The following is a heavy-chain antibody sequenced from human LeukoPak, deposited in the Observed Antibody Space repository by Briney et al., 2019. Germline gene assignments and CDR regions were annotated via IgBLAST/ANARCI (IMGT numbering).Heavy chain of an antibody. CDR3: VRYDSDGGAFDY. J-gene: IGHJ4*02. CDR2: IYHSGST. D-gene: IGHD3-22*01. Sequence: PSGTLSLTCAVSGGSISSSNWWSWVRQPPGKGLEWIGEIYHSGSTNYNPSLKSRVTISVDKSKNQFSLKLSSVTAADTALYYCVRYDSDGGAFDYWGRGTLVTVSS. CDR1: GGSISSSNW. V-gene: IGHV4-4*02.